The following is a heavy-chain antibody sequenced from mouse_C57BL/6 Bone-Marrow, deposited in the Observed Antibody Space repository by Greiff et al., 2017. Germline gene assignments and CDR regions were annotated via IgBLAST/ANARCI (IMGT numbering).Heavy chain of an antibody. V-gene: IGHV1-59*01. CDR3: ARQYYGSLLYWYFDV. J-gene: IGHJ1*03. Sequence: QVQLQQPGAELVRPGTSVKLSCKASGYTFTSYWMHWVKQRPGQGLEWIGVIDPSDSYTNYKQKFKGKATLTVDTSSSTAYMQLSSLTSEYSAVYYCARQYYGSLLYWYFDVWGTGTTVTVSS. CDR2: IDPSDSYT. D-gene: IGHD1-1*01. CDR1: GYTFTSYW.